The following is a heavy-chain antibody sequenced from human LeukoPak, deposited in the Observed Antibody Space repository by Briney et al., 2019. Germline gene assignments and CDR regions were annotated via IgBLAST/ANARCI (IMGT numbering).Heavy chain of an antibody. V-gene: IGHV3-21*01. Sequence: GGSLRLSCAASGFTFSSYSMNWVRQAPGKGLEWVSSISSSSSYIYYADSVKGRFTISRDNAKNSLYLQMNSLRAEDTAVYYCVRVFRDFDWLSIYDYWGQGTLVIVSS. CDR1: GFTFSSYS. D-gene: IGHD3-9*01. CDR3: VRVFRDFDWLSIYDY. CDR2: ISSSSSYI. J-gene: IGHJ4*02.